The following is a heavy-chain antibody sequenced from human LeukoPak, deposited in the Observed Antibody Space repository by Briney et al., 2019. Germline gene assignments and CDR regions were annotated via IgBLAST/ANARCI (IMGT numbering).Heavy chain of an antibody. D-gene: IGHD5-12*01. Sequence: GGSLRLSCAASGFTFSSYSMNWVRQAPGKGLEGFSSISSSSSYIYYADSVKGRFTISRDNAKNSLYLQMNSLRAEDTAVYYCARDKRGGYSGYDYSSGMDVWGRGTTVTVSS. V-gene: IGHV3-21*01. CDR2: ISSSSSYI. CDR1: GFTFSSYS. J-gene: IGHJ6*04. CDR3: ARDKRGGYSGYDYSSGMDV.